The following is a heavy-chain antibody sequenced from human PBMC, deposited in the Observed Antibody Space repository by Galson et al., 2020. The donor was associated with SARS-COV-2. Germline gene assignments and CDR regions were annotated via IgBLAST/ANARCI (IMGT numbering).Heavy chain of an antibody. CDR1: GGSFSDYY. D-gene: IGHD4-17*01. CDR3: AKILDYGQYGDYGLDWFDP. Sequence: SETLSLTCAVYGGSFSDYYWTWIRQPPGKGLEWIGYIYYSGTTNYNPSLKSRVTISVDTSKNQFSLKLTSVTAADTAVYYCAKILDYGQYGDYGLDWFDPWGQGILVTVSS. V-gene: IGHV4-59*01. CDR2: IYYSGTT. J-gene: IGHJ5*02.